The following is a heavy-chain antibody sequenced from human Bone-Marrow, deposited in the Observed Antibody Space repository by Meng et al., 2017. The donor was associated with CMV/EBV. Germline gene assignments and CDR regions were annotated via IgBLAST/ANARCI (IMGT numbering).Heavy chain of an antibody. D-gene: IGHD3-3*01. Sequence: YDSNWVRQANGQGLEWMGWMNPNSGNTGYAQKFQGRVTITRNTSISTAYMELSSLRSEDTAVYYCARQAAMPYYDFWSGYYVYWYFDLWGRGTLVTVSS. CDR1: YD. J-gene: IGHJ2*01. V-gene: IGHV1-8*03. CDR2: MNPNSGNT. CDR3: ARQAAMPYYDFWSGYYVYWYFDL.